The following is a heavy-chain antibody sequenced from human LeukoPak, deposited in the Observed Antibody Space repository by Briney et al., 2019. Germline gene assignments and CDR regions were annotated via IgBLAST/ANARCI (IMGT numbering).Heavy chain of an antibody. CDR1: GFTFSSYA. CDR2: ISGSGGST. CDR3: AKDRVSTAMVYYFDY. Sequence: PGGSLRLSCAASGFTFSSYAMSWIRQAPGKGLEWVSAISGSGGSTYYADSVKGRFTISRDNSKNTLYLQMNSLRAEDTAVYYCAKDRVSTAMVYYFDYWGQGTLVTVSS. V-gene: IGHV3-23*01. J-gene: IGHJ4*02. D-gene: IGHD5-18*01.